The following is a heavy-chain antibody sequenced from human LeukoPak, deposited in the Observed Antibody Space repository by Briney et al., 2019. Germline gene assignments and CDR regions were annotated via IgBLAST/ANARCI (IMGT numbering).Heavy chain of an antibody. V-gene: IGHV1-2*02. D-gene: IGHD2-2*01. CDR1: GYTFTGYY. CDR2: INPNSGGT. Sequence: ASVKVSCKASGYTFTGYYMHWVRQAPGQGLEWMGWINPNSGGTNYAQKFQGRVTMTRDTSISTAYMELSRLRSDDTAVYYCARVEEYQLLSFDHWGQGTLVTVSS. J-gene: IGHJ4*02. CDR3: ARVEEYQLLSFDH.